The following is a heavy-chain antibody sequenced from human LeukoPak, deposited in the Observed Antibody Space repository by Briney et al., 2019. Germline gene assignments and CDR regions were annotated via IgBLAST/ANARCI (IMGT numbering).Heavy chain of an antibody. D-gene: IGHD3-10*01. Sequence: SETPSLTCSVSNGSITATRYYWAWIRQSQGKRLEWIGSVYYFGNAYYRPSRFSRATLSIDKSKKAMSLNLTSVPARDTAIYYCATHKEGSYFESWGQGTLVTVSS. CDR2: VYYFGNA. CDR1: NGSITATRYY. J-gene: IGHJ4*02. V-gene: IGHV4-39*05. CDR3: ATHKEGSYFES.